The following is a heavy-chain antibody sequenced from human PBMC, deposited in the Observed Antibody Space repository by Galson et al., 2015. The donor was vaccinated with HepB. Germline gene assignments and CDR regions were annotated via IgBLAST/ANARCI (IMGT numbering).Heavy chain of an antibody. Sequence: LSLTCAVYDGSFSGYYWTWIRQPPGRGLEWIGEVKQSGSTNYSPSLKSRVTISIDTSRIQFSLKLRSVTAADTAVYYCARGGWEMPESSPLDYWGQGTLVTVSS. J-gene: IGHJ4*02. CDR3: ARGGWEMPESSPLDY. D-gene: IGHD1-26*01. V-gene: IGHV4-34*01. CDR1: DGSFSGYY. CDR2: VKQSGST.